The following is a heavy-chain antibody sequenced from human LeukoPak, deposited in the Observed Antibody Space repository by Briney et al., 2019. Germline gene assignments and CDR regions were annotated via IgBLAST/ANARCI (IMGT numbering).Heavy chain of an antibody. CDR2: ISSSSSYI. J-gene: IGHJ3*02. CDR1: GFTFSSYS. D-gene: IGHD6-6*01. V-gene: IGHV3-21*01. CDR3: ARVEYSSYSDAFDI. Sequence: GGSLRLSCAASGFTFSSYSMNWVRQAPGKGLEWVSSISSSSSYIYYADSVKGRFTISRDNAKNLLYLQMNSLRAEDTAVYYCARVEYSSYSDAFDIWGQGTVVTVSS.